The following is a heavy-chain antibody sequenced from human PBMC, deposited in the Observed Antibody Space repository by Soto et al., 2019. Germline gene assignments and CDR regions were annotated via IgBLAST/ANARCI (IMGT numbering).Heavy chain of an antibody. CDR2: IYYSGST. CDR3: ARAPEFYGVFFDY. CDR1: GGSISSYY. Sequence: PSETLSLTCTVSGGSISSYYWSWIRQPPGKGLEWIGYIYYSGSTNYNPSLKSRVTISVDTSKNQFSLKLSSVTAADTAVYYCARAPEFYGVFFDYWGQGTLVTVSS. V-gene: IGHV4-59*01. D-gene: IGHD4-17*01. J-gene: IGHJ4*02.